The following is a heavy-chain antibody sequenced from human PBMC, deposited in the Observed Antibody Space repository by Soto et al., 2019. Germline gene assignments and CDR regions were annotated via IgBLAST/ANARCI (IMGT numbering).Heavy chain of an antibody. J-gene: IGHJ4*02. Sequence: EVQLLESGGGLVQPGESLRLSCAASGFTFSSYAMSWVRQAPGKGLEWVSVISGSDDSTYYADSVKGRFTISRDNSKNSLYLQMNSRRAEDTAVYYCAKMSSSSTFDYWGQGTQVTVSS. D-gene: IGHD6-6*01. CDR2: ISGSDDST. CDR3: AKMSSSSTFDY. CDR1: GFTFSSYA. V-gene: IGHV3-23*01.